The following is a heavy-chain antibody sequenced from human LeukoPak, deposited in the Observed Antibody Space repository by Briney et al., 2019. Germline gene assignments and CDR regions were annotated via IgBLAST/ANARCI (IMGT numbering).Heavy chain of an antibody. Sequence: SETLSLTCTVSGGSISSGGYYWSWIRQHPGQGLVCFGYIYYSGSTYDNPSLKSRITILVDTSTNQFSFQLSYMLTADTAVYFWARVIGGSGSYIRLSFAPWGQGTLVTVSS. CDR1: GGSISSGGYY. CDR3: ARVIGGSGSYIRLSFAP. CDR2: IYYSGST. V-gene: IGHV4-31*03. D-gene: IGHD3-10*01. J-gene: IGHJ5*02.